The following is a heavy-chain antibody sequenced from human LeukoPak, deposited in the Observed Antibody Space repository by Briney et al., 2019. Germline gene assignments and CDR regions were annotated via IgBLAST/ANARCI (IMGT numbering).Heavy chain of an antibody. J-gene: IGHJ5*02. CDR3: ARRRIVVGWFDP. V-gene: IGHV1-8*01. D-gene: IGHD3-22*01. Sequence: ASVTVSFKASGYTFTSYDINWVRQAAGQGLAWMGWMNPNSGNAGYAQKFQGRVTMTRNTSIGTAYMELSSLRSEDTAVYYCARRRIVVGWFDPWGQGTLVTVSS. CDR1: GYTFTSYD. CDR2: MNPNSGNA.